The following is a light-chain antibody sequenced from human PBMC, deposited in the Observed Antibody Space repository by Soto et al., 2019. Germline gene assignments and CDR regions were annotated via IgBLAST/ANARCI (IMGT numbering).Light chain of an antibody. V-gene: IGLV2-14*01. CDR1: SSDVGGYIY. CDR2: EVS. J-gene: IGLJ1*01. CDR3: SSYTSGSTPLV. Sequence: QSVLAQPATVSGSPGQSITISCTGTSSDVGGYIYVSWYRQYPGTAPKLIIYEVSKRPSGVSNRFSGSKSGNTASLTISGLQAEDEADYYCSSYTSGSTPLVCATGTKGTVL.